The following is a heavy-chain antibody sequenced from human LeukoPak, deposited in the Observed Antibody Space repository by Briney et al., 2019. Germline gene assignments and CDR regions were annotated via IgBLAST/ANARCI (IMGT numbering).Heavy chain of an antibody. Sequence: ASVKVSCKASGYTFTGYYMHWVRQAPGQGLEWMGRINPNSGGTNYAQKSQGRVTMTRDTSISTAYMELSRLRSDDTAVYYCATAGGSTNYYDSSGYSRPDYWGQGTLVTVSS. D-gene: IGHD3-22*01. CDR3: ATAGGSTNYYDSSGYSRPDY. V-gene: IGHV1-2*06. J-gene: IGHJ4*02. CDR2: INPNSGGT. CDR1: GYTFTGYY.